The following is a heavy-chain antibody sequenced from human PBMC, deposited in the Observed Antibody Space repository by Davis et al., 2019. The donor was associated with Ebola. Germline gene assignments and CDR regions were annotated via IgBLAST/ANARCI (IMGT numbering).Heavy chain of an antibody. Sequence: GGSLRLSCAASGFTFSSYSMNWVRQAPGKGLEWVSSISSSSSYIYYADSVKGRFTISRDNAKNSLYLQMNSLRAEDTAVYYCARDLRSYCSSTSCAPYYYYYGMDVWGKGTTVTVSS. J-gene: IGHJ6*04. CDR3: ARDLRSYCSSTSCAPYYYYYGMDV. CDR2: ISSSSSYI. D-gene: IGHD2-2*01. V-gene: IGHV3-21*01. CDR1: GFTFSSYS.